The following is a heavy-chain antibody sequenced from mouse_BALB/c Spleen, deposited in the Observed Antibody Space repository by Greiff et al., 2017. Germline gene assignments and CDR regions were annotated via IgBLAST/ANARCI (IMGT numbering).Heavy chain of an antibody. J-gene: IGHJ1*01. CDR1: GYTFTSYW. CDR3: ARGPYWYFDV. CDR2: IYPGDGDT. Sequence: VKLQESGAELARPGASVKLSCKASGYTFTSYWMQWVKQRPGQGLEWIGAIYPGDGDTRYTQKFKGKATLTADKSSSTAYMQLSSLASEDSAVYYCARGPYWYFDVWGAGTTVTVSS. V-gene: IGHV1-87*01.